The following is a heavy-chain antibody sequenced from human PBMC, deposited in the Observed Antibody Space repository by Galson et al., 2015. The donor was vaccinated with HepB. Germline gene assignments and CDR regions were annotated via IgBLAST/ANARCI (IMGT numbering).Heavy chain of an antibody. CDR1: GFTFSSYA. J-gene: IGHJ3*02. V-gene: IGHV3-23*01. Sequence: SLRLSCAASGFTFSSYAINWVRQAPGKGLEWVSGISFSGHITLYADSVRGRFTISRDNSKNTLYLQLNSLRAEDTAIYYCAKGFHPDTITRAFDIWGQGTKVTVSS. CDR2: ISFSGHIT. D-gene: IGHD2-2*02. CDR3: AKGFHPDTITRAFDI.